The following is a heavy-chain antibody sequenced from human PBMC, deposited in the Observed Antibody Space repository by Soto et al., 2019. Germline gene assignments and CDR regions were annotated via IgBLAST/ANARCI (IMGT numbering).Heavy chain of an antibody. CDR2: ISYDGSNK. Sequence: QVQLVESGGGVVQPGRSLRLSCAASGFTFSSYGMHWVRQAPGKGLEWVAVISYDGSNKYYADSVKGRFTISRDNSKNTLYLQMNSLRAEDTVVYYCAKDQLNDSAMVDYWGQGTLVTVSS. V-gene: IGHV3-30*18. CDR1: GFTFSSYG. D-gene: IGHD2-2*01. J-gene: IGHJ4*02. CDR3: AKDQLNDSAMVDY.